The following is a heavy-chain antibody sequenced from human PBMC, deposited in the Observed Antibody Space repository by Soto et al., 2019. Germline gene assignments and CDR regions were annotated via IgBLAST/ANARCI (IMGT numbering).Heavy chain of an antibody. J-gene: IGHJ6*02. CDR1: GFTFSSYS. D-gene: IGHD3-3*01. Sequence: PGGSLRLSCAASGFTFSSYSMNWVRQAPGKGLEWVSSISSSSSYIYYADSVKGRFTISRDNAKNSLYLQMNSLRAEDTAVYYCAKGLRFLEWLYEDCGMDVWGQGTTVTVSS. CDR3: AKGLRFLEWLYEDCGMDV. CDR2: ISSSSSYI. V-gene: IGHV3-21*01.